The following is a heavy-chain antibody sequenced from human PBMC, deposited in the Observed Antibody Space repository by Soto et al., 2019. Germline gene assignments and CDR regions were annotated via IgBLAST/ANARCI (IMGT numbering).Heavy chain of an antibody. V-gene: IGHV3-23*01. CDR2: VSASGSIT. CDR3: AKGDCSGGRCYRGFDY. D-gene: IGHD2-15*01. J-gene: IGHJ4*02. CDR1: VFTCSSYD. Sequence: PWWSLRLSCAASVFTCSSYDMNWFRQAPGKGLEWVSGVSASGSITSYADSAKGRFTISRDNAKNTVFLQMTGLRAEDTAVYFCAKGDCSGGRCYRGFDYWGQGTLVTVSS.